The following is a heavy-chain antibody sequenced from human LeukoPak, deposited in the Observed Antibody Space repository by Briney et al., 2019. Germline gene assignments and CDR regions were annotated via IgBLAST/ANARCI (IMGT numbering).Heavy chain of an antibody. CDR3: AKDMGYCSSTSCYVLDY. Sequence: PGGSLRLSCAASGFTFDDYAVHWVRQAPGKGLEWVSGISWNSGSIGYADSVKGRFTISRDNAKNSLYLQMNSLRAEDTALYYCAKDMGYCSSTSCYVLDYWGQGTLVTVSS. CDR1: GFTFDDYA. D-gene: IGHD2-2*01. J-gene: IGHJ4*02. V-gene: IGHV3-9*01. CDR2: ISWNSGSI.